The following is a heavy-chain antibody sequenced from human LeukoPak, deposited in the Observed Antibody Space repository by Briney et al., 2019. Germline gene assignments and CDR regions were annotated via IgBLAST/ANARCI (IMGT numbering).Heavy chain of an antibody. Sequence: PGGSLRLSCAASGFTFSSYAMHWVRQAPGKGLEWVAVISYDGSNKYYADFVKGRFTISRDNSKNTLYLQMNSLRAEDTAVYYCARVDVWGQGTTVTVSS. CDR3: ARVDV. CDR2: ISYDGSNK. CDR1: GFTFSSYA. J-gene: IGHJ6*02. V-gene: IGHV3-30-3*01.